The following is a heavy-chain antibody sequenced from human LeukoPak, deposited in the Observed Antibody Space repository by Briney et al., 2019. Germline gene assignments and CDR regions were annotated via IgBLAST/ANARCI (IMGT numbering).Heavy chain of an antibody. Sequence: GGSLRLSCAASGFTFSNAWMSWVRQAPGKGLEWVGRIKSKTDGGTTDYAAPVKGRFTISRDDSKNTLYLQMNSLRAEDTAVYYCAKPEDKTVTTGGFDYLGQGTLVTVSS. CDR1: GFTFSNAW. CDR3: AKPEDKTVTTGGFDY. CDR2: IKSKTDGGTT. D-gene: IGHD4-17*01. J-gene: IGHJ4*02. V-gene: IGHV3-15*01.